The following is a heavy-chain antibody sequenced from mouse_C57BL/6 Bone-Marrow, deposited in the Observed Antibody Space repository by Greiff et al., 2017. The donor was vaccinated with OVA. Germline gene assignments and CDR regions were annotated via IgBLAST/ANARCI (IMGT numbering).Heavy chain of an antibody. D-gene: IGHD2-4*01. V-gene: IGHV1-9*01. J-gene: IGHJ3*01. CDR2: ILPGSGST. Sequence: QVQLQQSGAELMKPGASVKLSCKATGYTFTGYWIEWVQQRPGHGLEWIGEILPGSGSTNYNEKFKGKATFTADTSSNTAYMQLSSLTTEDSAIYYCAREGYDYDEGAWFAYWGQGTLVTVSA. CDR1: GYTFTGYW. CDR3: AREGYDYDEGAWFAY.